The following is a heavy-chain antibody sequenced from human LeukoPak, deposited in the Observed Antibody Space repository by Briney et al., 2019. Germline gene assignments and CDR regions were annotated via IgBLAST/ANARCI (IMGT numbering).Heavy chain of an antibody. CDR3: ARGAYYNVLTGFKSRFLGFDY. J-gene: IGHJ4*02. CDR2: IRYDGSNK. CDR1: GFTFSSYG. D-gene: IGHD3-9*01. Sequence: GGSLRLSCAASGFTFSSYGMHWVRQAPGKGLEWVAFIRYDGSNKYYADSVKGRFTISRDNSKHTLHLQMNSLRAEDTAVYYCARGAYYNVLTGFKSRFLGFDYWGQGTLVTVSS. V-gene: IGHV3-30*02.